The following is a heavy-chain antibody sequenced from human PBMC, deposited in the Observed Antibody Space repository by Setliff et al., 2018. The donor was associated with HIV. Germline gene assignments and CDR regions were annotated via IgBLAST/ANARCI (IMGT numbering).Heavy chain of an antibody. V-gene: IGHV2-5*01. J-gene: IGHJ4*02. Sequence: PTLVNPTQTLTLTCTFSGLSLSTSGVGVGWIRQSPGKALEWLAFIYWNNNKHYSTSLKSRLTVTKDTSKNRVVFTMTNMDPVDTATYYCAYSGRQLRGPYFDFWGQGTPVTVSS. CDR3: AYSGRQLRGPYFDF. CDR2: IYWNNNK. D-gene: IGHD1-1*01. CDR1: GLSLSTSGVG.